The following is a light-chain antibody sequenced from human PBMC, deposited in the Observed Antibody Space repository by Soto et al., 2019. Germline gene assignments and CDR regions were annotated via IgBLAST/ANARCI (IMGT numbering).Light chain of an antibody. V-gene: IGKV1-39*01. CDR3: QQYGSSIT. Sequence: DIQMTQSPSSLSASVVDRVTITCRASQSISSYLNWYQQKPGKAPKLLIYAASSLQSGVPTRFSGSGSGTDFTLTISRLEPEDFAVYYCQQYGSSITFGQGTRLEIK. J-gene: IGKJ5*01. CDR2: AAS. CDR1: QSISSY.